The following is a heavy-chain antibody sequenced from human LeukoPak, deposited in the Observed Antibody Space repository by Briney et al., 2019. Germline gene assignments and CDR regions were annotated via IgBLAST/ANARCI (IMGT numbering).Heavy chain of an antibody. J-gene: IGHJ4*02. D-gene: IGHD3-10*01. CDR3: ARGSMVRGKYDY. Sequence: SETLSLTCTVSGGSISSYYWSWIRQPPGEGLEWIGYIYYSGSTNYNPSLKSRVTISVDTSKNQFSLKLSSVTAADTAVYYCARGSMVRGKYDYWGQGTLVTVSS. CDR1: GGSISSYY. V-gene: IGHV4-59*01. CDR2: IYYSGST.